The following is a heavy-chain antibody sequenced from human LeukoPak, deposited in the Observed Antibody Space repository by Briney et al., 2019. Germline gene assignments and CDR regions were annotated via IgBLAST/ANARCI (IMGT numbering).Heavy chain of an antibody. CDR3: ARVFSGAVAAV. D-gene: IGHD6-19*01. J-gene: IGHJ4*02. CDR2: VYHSGST. Sequence: PSETLSLTCAVSGGSISSSYWWSWVRQPPGKGLEWIGEVYHSGSTNYSPSLKSRVTLSVDKSKNQFSLRLSSVTAADTAVYYCARVFSGAVAAVWGQGTLVTVSS. CDR1: GGSISSSYW. V-gene: IGHV4-4*02.